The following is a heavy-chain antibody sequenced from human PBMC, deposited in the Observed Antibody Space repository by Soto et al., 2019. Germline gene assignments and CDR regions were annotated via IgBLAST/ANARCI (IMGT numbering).Heavy chain of an antibody. Sequence: SLRLSCAASGFTLSNYGMHWARQAPGKGLEWVAAILYDGSNKYYADSVKGRFTISRDNSKNTLYLQMNGLRAEDTAVYYCAGGTYFFDYCGKGTLVTVSS. CDR2: ILYDGSNK. V-gene: IGHV3-33*01. J-gene: IGHJ4*02. CDR3: AGGTYFFDY. D-gene: IGHD1-26*01. CDR1: GFTLSNYG.